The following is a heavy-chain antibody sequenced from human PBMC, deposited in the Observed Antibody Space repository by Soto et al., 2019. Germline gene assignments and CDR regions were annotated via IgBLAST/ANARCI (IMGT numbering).Heavy chain of an antibody. CDR3: AKDLKSASKGIVGATSAFDI. D-gene: IGHD1-26*01. CDR2: ISGDGGST. V-gene: IGHV3-43*02. J-gene: IGHJ3*02. Sequence: GGSLRLSCAASGFTFDDYAMHWVRQAPGKGLEWVSLISGDGGSTYYADSVKGRFTISRDNSKNSLYLQMNSLRTEDTALYYCAKDLKSASKGIVGATSAFDIWGQGTMVTVSS. CDR1: GFTFDDYA.